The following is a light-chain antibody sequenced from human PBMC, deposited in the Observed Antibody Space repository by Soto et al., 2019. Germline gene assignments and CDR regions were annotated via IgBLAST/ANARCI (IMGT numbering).Light chain of an antibody. CDR3: NAFTTTSTYV. CDR2: EVS. V-gene: IGLV2-14*01. Sequence: QSALTQPASVSGSPGQSITISCAGTMRDVGAYNLVSWYQQHPGRAPQLIIYEVSNRPSGVSYRFSGSKSGNTASLTISGLQAEDEADYYCNAFTTTSTYVFGTGTKLTVL. J-gene: IGLJ1*01. CDR1: MRDVGAYNL.